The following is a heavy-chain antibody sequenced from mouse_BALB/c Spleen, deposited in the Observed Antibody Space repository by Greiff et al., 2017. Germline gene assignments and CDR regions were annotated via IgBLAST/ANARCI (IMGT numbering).Heavy chain of an antibody. J-gene: IGHJ2*01. Sequence: VQLQQSGAELVRPGALVKLSCKASGFNIHDYYMHWVKQRPEKGLEWIGWIDPENGNTIYDPKFQGKASITADTSSNTAYLQLSSLTSEDTAVYYCARYDYDDYWGQGTTLTVSS. CDR1: GFNIHDYY. CDR2: IDPENGNT. D-gene: IGHD2-4*01. V-gene: IGHV14-1*02. CDR3: ARYDYDDY.